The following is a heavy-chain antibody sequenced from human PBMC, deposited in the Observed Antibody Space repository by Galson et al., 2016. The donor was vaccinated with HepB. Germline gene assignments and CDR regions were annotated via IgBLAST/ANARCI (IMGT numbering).Heavy chain of an antibody. D-gene: IGHD2-8*02. CDR1: GGSITTTDW. V-gene: IGHV4-4*02. J-gene: IGHJ3*02. Sequence: SLTCAVSGGSITTTDWWSWVRQPPGKGLEWIGEVYHDGNTFYNPSVGSRVTISIDKSKNEFYLNLRSVTAADTAVYYCARDCTGGTCKSGDYDTFDIWGQGTVVTVSS. CDR2: VYHDGNT. CDR3: ARDCTGGTCKSGDYDTFDI.